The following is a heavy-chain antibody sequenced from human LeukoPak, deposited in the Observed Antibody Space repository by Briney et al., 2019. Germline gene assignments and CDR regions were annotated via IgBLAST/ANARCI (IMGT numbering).Heavy chain of an antibody. J-gene: IGHJ4*02. D-gene: IGHD6-13*01. CDR1: GFTFSSYA. CDR3: AKAYSSSWYVRLFDY. V-gene: IGHV3-23*01. Sequence: GGSLRLSCAASGFTFSSYAMSWVRQAPGKGLEWVSAISGSGGSTYCADSVKGRFTISRDNSKNTLYLQMNSLRAEDTAVYYCAKAYSSSWYVRLFDYWGQGTLVTVSS. CDR2: ISGSGGST.